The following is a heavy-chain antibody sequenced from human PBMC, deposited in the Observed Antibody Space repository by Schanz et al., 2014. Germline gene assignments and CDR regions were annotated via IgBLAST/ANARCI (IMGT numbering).Heavy chain of an antibody. CDR1: GFTFSNYA. V-gene: IGHV3-23*04. CDR3: AKLSRSGRLDGYFDF. D-gene: IGHD2-15*01. Sequence: VQLVESGGGVVRPGGSLRLSCAASGFTFSNYAMSWVRQAPGKGLEWVSGISGSGSTTHYADSVEGRFTISRVNAENTLYLQMSSLRAEDTAIYYCAKLSRSGRLDGYFDFWGQGALVTVSS. J-gene: IGHJ4*02. CDR2: ISGSGSTT.